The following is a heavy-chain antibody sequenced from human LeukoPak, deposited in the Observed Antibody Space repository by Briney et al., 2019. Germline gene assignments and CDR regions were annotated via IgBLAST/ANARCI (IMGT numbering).Heavy chain of an antibody. CDR1: RFTFSSYG. D-gene: IGHD5-18*01. CDR3: ASGKYRYGDNWFDP. J-gene: IGHJ5*02. CDR2: ISYDGSNK. V-gene: IGHV3-30*03. Sequence: GRSLRLSCAASRFTFSSYGMHWVRQAPGKGLEWVAVISYDGSNKYYADSVKGRFTISRDNSKNTLYPQMNSLRAEDTAVYFCASGKYRYGDNWFDPWGQGTLVTVSS.